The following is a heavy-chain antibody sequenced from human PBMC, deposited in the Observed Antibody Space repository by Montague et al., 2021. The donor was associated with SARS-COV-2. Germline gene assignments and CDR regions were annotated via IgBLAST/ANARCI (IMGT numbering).Heavy chain of an antibody. CDR3: ARGGFLYDTSGNLKSYNGMDV. CDR2: ISRSGSII. Sequence: SLRLSCAASGFIFNDYEMNWVRQAPGKGLEWVSYISRSGSIIYYADSVKGRFTISRDNTKKSLFLQMKRLRAEDTAIYFCARGGFLYDTSGNLKSYNGMDVWGQGTAVTVS. CDR1: GFIFNDYE. J-gene: IGHJ6*02. V-gene: IGHV3-48*03. D-gene: IGHD3-22*01.